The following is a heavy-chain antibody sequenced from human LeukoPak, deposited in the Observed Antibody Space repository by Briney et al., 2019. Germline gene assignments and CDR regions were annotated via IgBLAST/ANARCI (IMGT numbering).Heavy chain of an antibody. CDR1: GGSISSGSYY. J-gene: IGHJ3*02. D-gene: IGHD2-2*01. CDR3: ASPLSRVPAASGRAFDI. Sequence: SQTLSLTCTVSGGSISSGSYYWSWIRQPAGKGLEWIGRIYTSGSTNYNPSLKSRVTISVDTSKNQFSLKLSSVTAADTAVYYCASPLSRVPAASGRAFDIWGQGTMVTVSS. CDR2: IYTSGST. V-gene: IGHV4-61*02.